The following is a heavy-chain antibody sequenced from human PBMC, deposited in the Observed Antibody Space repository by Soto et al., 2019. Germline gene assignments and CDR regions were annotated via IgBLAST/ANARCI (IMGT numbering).Heavy chain of an antibody. CDR2: ISSSSSYI. CDR3: ARDKRGNYNWFDP. V-gene: IGHV3-21*01. CDR1: GFTFSSYS. D-gene: IGHD4-4*01. J-gene: IGHJ5*02. Sequence: EVQLVESGGGLVKPGGSLRLSCAASGFTFSSYSMNWVRQVPGKGLEWVSSISSSSSYIYYADSVKGRFTIARDNAKNSLYLQMNSLRAEDTAVYYCARDKRGNYNWFDPWGQGSLDTVSS.